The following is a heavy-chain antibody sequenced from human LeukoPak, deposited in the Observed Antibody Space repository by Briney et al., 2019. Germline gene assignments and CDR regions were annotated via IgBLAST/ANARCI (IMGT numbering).Heavy chain of an antibody. CDR2: IYTSGTT. CDR1: GGSISSGSYY. V-gene: IGHV4-61*02. J-gene: IGHJ4*03. Sequence: SETLSLTCTVSGGSISSGSYYWSWIRQPARKGLEWIGRIYTSGTTTYNPSLRSRVTISLDTSKNQLSLKLSSVTAADTAVYYCAREPMVSGYFDYWGQGTLVTVSS. CDR3: AREPMVSGYFDY. D-gene: IGHD3-10*01.